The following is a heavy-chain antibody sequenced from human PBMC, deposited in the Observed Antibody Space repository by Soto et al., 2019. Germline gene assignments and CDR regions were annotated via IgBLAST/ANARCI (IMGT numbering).Heavy chain of an antibody. CDR2: IYHSGST. CDR1: GGSISSGGYS. D-gene: IGHD7-27*01. V-gene: IGHV4-30-2*01. Sequence: SETLSLTCSVSGGSISSGGYSWSWIRQPPGKGLEWIGYIYHSGSTYYNPSLKSRVTISVDTSKNQFSLKLSSVTAADTAVYYCARRWGRTFDYWGQGTLVTVSS. CDR3: ARRWGRTFDY. J-gene: IGHJ4*02.